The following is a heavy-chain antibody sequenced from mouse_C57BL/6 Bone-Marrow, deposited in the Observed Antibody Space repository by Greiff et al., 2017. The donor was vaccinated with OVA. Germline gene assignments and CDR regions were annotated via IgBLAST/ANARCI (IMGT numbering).Heavy chain of an antibody. D-gene: IGHD1-1*01. Sequence: EVKVEESGGGLVQPGGSMKLSCVASGFTFSNYWMNWVRQSPEKGLEWVAQIRLKSDNYATHYAESVKGRFTISRDDSKSSVYLQMNNLRAEDTGIYYCTGRWYGSRLSYAMDYWGQGTSVTVSS. CDR1: GFTFSNYW. J-gene: IGHJ4*01. CDR3: TGRWYGSRLSYAMDY. V-gene: IGHV6-3*01. CDR2: IRLKSDNYAT.